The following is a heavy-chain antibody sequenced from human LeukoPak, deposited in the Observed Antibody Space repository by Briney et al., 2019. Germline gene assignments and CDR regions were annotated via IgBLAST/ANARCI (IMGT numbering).Heavy chain of an antibody. D-gene: IGHD4-17*01. Sequence: SETLSLTCAVSGDSFSSHYWTWIRQPPGKGLEWIGYISYIGSTNYNPSLKSRVIISIDTSKNQFSLKLSSVTAADTAVYYCARDLVTVTKGFDIWGQGTMVSVSS. V-gene: IGHV4-59*11. CDR2: ISYIGST. CDR3: ARDLVTVTKGFDI. J-gene: IGHJ3*02. CDR1: GDSFSSHY.